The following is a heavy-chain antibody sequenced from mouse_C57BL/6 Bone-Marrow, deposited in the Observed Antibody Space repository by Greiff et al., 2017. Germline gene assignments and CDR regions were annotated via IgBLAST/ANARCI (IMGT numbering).Heavy chain of an antibody. CDR1: GYTFTSYW. CDR3: ARDDYNARDY. V-gene: IGHV1-64*01. Sequence: QVQLQQPGAELVKPGASVKLSCEASGYTFTSYWMHWVKQRPGQGLEWIGMIHPNSGSSTYNEKFTGKDTLNVDISTSTDYTQLSSLTYEDTAVYYCARDDYNARDYGGQGTLVTVSS. CDR2: IHPNSGSS. J-gene: IGHJ4*01.